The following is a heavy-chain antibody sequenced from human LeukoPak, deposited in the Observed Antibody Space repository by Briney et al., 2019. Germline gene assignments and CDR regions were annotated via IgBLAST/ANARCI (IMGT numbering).Heavy chain of an antibody. CDR2: IYTSGST. CDR3: ARGGDYYDSSRLTDYHYYMNV. D-gene: IGHD3-22*01. V-gene: IGHV4-4*07. CDR1: GGSISSYY. Sequence: PSETLSLTCTVSGGSISSYYWSWIRQPAGKGLEWIGRIYTSGSTNYNPSLKSRVTMSVDTSKNQFSLKLSSVTAADTAVYYCARGGDYYDSSRLTDYHYYMNVWGKGTTVTVSS. J-gene: IGHJ6*03.